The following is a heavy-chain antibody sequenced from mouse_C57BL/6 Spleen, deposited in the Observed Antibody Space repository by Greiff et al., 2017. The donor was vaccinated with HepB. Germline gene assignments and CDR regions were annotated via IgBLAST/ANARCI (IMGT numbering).Heavy chain of an antibody. CDR2: IDPSDSYT. CDR3: ARSRFDV. Sequence: VQLQQSGAELVMPGASVKLSCKASGYTFTSYWMHWVKQRPGQGLEWIGEIDPSDSYTNYNQKFKGKSTLTVDKSSSTAYMQLSSLTSEDSAVYYCARSRFDVWGTGTTVTVSS. CDR1: GYTFTSYW. J-gene: IGHJ1*03. D-gene: IGHD3-3*01. V-gene: IGHV1-69*01.